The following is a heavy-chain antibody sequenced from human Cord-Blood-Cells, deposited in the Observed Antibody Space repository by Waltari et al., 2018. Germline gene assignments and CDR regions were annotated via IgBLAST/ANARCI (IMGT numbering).Heavy chain of an antibody. Sequence: QVQLQESGPGLVKPSETLSLTCTVSGGSVSSGSYYWSWIRQPPGKGLEWIGYIYYSGSTNYNPSLKSRVTISVDTSKNQCSLKLSSVTAADTAVYYCASRGFLEWLGWFDPWGQGTLVTVSS. D-gene: IGHD3-3*01. J-gene: IGHJ5*02. V-gene: IGHV4-61*01. CDR1: GGSVSSGSYY. CDR2: IYYSGST. CDR3: ASRGFLEWLGWFDP.